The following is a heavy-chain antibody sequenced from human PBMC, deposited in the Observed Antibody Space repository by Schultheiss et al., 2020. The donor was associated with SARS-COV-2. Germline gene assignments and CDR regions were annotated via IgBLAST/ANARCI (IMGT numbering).Heavy chain of an antibody. CDR1: GGSISSYY. V-gene: IGHV4-4*07. J-gene: IGHJ5*02. Sequence: SETLSLTCTVSGGSISSYYWSWIRQPPGKGLECIGRIYAGGNTNYNPSLKSRVTMSVDTSKNQFSLKLTSVTAADTAVYYCARAEGSDDPFDPWGQGTLVTVSS. D-gene: IGHD1-1*01. CDR3: ARAEGSDDPFDP. CDR2: IYAGGNT.